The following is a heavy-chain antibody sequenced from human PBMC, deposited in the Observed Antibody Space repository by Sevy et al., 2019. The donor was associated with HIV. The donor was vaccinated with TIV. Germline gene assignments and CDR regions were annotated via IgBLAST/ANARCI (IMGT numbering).Heavy chain of an antibody. D-gene: IGHD6-13*01. Sequence: GGSLRLFCTASGFTFSNFGMHWVRQVPGKGLEWVTFIRYDGSDKYYAASVKGRFTISRDDSKNTLYLQMDSLRAEDTAMYYCAKDLAGPGRRYFDYWGQGTLVTVSS. CDR2: IRYDGSDK. J-gene: IGHJ4*02. CDR3: AKDLAGPGRRYFDY. V-gene: IGHV3-30*02. CDR1: GFTFSNFG.